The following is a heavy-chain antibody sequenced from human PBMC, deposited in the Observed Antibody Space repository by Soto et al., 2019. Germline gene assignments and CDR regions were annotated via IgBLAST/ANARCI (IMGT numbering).Heavy chain of an antibody. V-gene: IGHV2-26*01. D-gene: IGHD5-12*01. CDR3: ARMTGSGYDSDGMDV. CDR2: IFSNDEK. Sequence: SGPTLVNPTETLTLTCTVSGFSLSNVRMGVSWIRQPPGKALEWLAHIFSNDEKSYSTSLKSRLTISKDTSKSQVVLTMTNMDPVDTATYYCARMTGSGYDSDGMDVWGQGTTVTVSS. J-gene: IGHJ6*02. CDR1: GFSLSNVRMG.